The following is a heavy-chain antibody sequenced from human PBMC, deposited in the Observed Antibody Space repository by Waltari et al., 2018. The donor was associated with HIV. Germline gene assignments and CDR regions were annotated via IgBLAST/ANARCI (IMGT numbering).Heavy chain of an antibody. J-gene: IGHJ4*02. CDR1: GGSISSGSYY. D-gene: IGHD2-2*02. Sequence: QVQLQESGPGLVKPSQTLSLTCTVSGGSISSGSYYWSWIRQPAGKGLEWIGRIYTSGSTNYNPSLKSRVTISVDTSKNQFSLKLSSVTAADTAVYYCARETSEPGYTHFDYWGQGTLVTVSS. CDR2: IYTSGST. CDR3: ARETSEPGYTHFDY. V-gene: IGHV4-61*02.